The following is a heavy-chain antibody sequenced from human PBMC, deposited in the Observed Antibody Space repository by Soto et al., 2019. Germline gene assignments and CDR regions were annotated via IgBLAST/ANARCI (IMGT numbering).Heavy chain of an antibody. CDR2: IYYTGST. V-gene: IGHV4-31*03. CDR3: ATLYMVRGVRTFDY. CDR1: GGSISSGGYY. Sequence: QVQLQESGPGLVKPSQTLSLTCTVSGGSISSGGYYWSWIRQHPGKGLEWNGNIYYTGSTYYNPSLKSRVTISVDTSKNQFSLKLSSVTAADTAVYYCATLYMVRGVRTFDYWGQGTLVTVSS. J-gene: IGHJ4*02. D-gene: IGHD3-10*01.